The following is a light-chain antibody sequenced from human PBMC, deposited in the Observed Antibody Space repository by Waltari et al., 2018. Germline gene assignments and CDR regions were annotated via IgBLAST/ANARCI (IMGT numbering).Light chain of an antibody. CDR1: QSRNKNY. CDR3: QQYGSSPYT. CDR2: ETS. J-gene: IGKJ2*01. V-gene: IGKV3-20*01. Sequence: EIVWTQSPGTLSLSTGETATLSCRASQSRNKNYLAWYRQRPGQAHVLLIQETSRRTTVSPDRFSGIGSGTDVALTISRLEAEDSAVYYCQQYGSSPYTFGQGTKLEIK.